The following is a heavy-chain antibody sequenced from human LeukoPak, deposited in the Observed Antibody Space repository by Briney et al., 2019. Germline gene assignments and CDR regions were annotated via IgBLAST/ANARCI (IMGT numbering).Heavy chain of an antibody. V-gene: IGHV4-38-2*01. CDR2: SYHSGSN. J-gene: IGHJ4*02. CDR1: GYSISSGYY. CDR3: ARGVPWGVVVIAAGFDY. D-gene: IGHD2-15*01. Sequence: SETLSLTCAVSGYSISSGYYWGWIRQPPGEGLEWIGSSYHSGSNYYNPSLKSRVTISVDTSKNQFSLKLSSVTAADTAVYYCARGVPWGVVVIAAGFDYWGQGTLVTVSS.